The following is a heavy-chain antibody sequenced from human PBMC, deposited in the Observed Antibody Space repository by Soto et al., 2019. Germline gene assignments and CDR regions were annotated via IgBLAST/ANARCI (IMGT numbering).Heavy chain of an antibody. CDR3: ARDQTIFGVVTNYYYYGMDV. D-gene: IGHD3-3*01. CDR2: INPSGGST. J-gene: IGHJ6*02. CDR1: GYTFTSYY. V-gene: IGHV1-46*01. Sequence: ASVKVSCKASGYTFTSYYMHWVRQAPGQGLEWMGIINPSGGSTSYAQKFQGRVTMTRDTSTSTVYMELSSLRSEDTAVYYCARDQTIFGVVTNYYYYGMDVWGQGTTVTVSS.